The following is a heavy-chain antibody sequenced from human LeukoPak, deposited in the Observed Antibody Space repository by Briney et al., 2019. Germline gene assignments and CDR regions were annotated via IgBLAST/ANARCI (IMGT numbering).Heavy chain of an antibody. CDR1: GFTVSSNY. J-gene: IGHJ4*02. Sequence: GGSLRLSCAASGFTVSSNYMSWVRQAPGKGLEWVSVIYSGGSTYYADSVKGRFTISRDNSKNALYLQMNSLGAEDTAVYYCAREYCSGGSCYGGFDYWGQGTLVTVSS. V-gene: IGHV3-66*01. D-gene: IGHD2-15*01. CDR2: IYSGGST. CDR3: AREYCSGGSCYGGFDY.